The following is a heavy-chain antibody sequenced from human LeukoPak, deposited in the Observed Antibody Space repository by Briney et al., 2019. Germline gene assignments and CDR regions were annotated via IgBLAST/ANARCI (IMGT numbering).Heavy chain of an antibody. CDR3: ARDRWYSSSRPERAYFDY. J-gene: IGHJ4*02. CDR2: IIPIFGTP. D-gene: IGHD6-13*01. CDR1: GGTFNSYA. Sequence: SVKVSCKASGGTFNSYAISWVRQAPGQGLEWMGGIIPIFGTPNYAQRFQGRVTITADESTSTAYMELSSLRSEDTAVYYCARDRWYSSSRPERAYFDYWGQGTLVTVSS. V-gene: IGHV1-69*13.